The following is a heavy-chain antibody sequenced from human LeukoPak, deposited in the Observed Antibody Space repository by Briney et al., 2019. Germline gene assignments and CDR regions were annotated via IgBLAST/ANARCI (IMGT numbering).Heavy chain of an antibody. Sequence: TSETLSLTCTVSGGSISSGGYYWSWIRQHPGKGLEWIGYIYYSGSTYYNPPLKSRVTISVDTSKNQFSLKLSSVTAADTAVYYCARDTYDKRFDPWGQGTLVTVSS. V-gene: IGHV4-31*03. CDR3: ARDTYDKRFDP. D-gene: IGHD3-9*01. J-gene: IGHJ5*02. CDR2: IYYSGST. CDR1: GGSISSGGYY.